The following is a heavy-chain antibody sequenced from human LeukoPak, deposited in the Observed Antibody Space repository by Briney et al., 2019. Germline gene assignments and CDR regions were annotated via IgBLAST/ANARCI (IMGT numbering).Heavy chain of an antibody. CDR1: EYTFTTSA. J-gene: IGHJ3*02. CDR2: STSGAETI. Sequence: PGGSLRLSCIPPEYTFTTSAMDWVREAPGKGLEWISFSTSGAETISYAGSVRGRFAIARDNAKNSLCLQMSDLRNEDTAVYYSARGRDRGFDIWGQGTMVTVSS. CDR3: ARGRDRGFDI. V-gene: IGHV3-48*02.